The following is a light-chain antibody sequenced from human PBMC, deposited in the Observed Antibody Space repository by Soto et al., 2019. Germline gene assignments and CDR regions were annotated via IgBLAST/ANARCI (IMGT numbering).Light chain of an antibody. V-gene: IGKV1-39*01. CDR3: QQSYSTPRT. CDR1: QSISSY. CDR2: AAS. J-gene: IGKJ1*01. Sequence: DIQITQSPSSLSASVGDRVTIACRASQSISSYLNWYQQKPGKAPKLLIYAASSLQSGVPSRFSGSGSGTDFTLTISSMQPEPFANYYCQQSYSTPRTFGQGTKVDIK.